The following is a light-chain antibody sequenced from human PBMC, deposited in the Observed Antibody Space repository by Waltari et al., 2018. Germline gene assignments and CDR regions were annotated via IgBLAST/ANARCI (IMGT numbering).Light chain of an antibody. J-gene: IGLJ2*01. CDR3: SSYSGTNTRVI. Sequence: QSALTQPASVSGSPGPSISISCTGTSIDSGHYDYVSWYQQQPGKAPKMMIYDVSHRPSGVSNRFSGSKSGNTASLIISGLQSEDEGDYYCSSYSGTNTRVIFGGGTKLTVL. CDR2: DVS. V-gene: IGLV2-14*03. CDR1: SIDSGHYDY.